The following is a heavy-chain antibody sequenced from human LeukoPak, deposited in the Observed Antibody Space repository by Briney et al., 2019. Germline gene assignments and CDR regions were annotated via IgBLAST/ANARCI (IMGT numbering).Heavy chain of an antibody. Sequence: PSETLSLTCTVSGGSISSYYWSWIRQPPGRGLEWIGYIYYSGSTNYNPSLKSRVTISVDTSKNQFSLKLSSVTAADTAVYFCARGHNIVGPWGQGTLVTVSS. V-gene: IGHV4-59*01. CDR3: ARGHNIVGP. CDR2: IYYSGST. CDR1: GGSISSYY. J-gene: IGHJ5*02. D-gene: IGHD1-14*01.